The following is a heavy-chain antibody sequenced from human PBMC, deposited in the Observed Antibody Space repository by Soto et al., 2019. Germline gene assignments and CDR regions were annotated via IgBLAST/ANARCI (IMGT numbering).Heavy chain of an antibody. V-gene: IGHV3-48*01. CDR3: ARGSPYCSSTSCYAVDYYYYMDV. CDR1: GFTFSSYS. CDR2: ISSSSSTI. D-gene: IGHD2-2*01. J-gene: IGHJ6*03. Sequence: GGSLRLSCATSGFTFSSYSMNWVRQAPGKGLEWVSYISSSSSTIYYADSVKGRFTISRDNAKNSLYLQMNSLRAEDTAVYYCARGSPYCSSTSCYAVDYYYYMDVRGKGTTVTGS.